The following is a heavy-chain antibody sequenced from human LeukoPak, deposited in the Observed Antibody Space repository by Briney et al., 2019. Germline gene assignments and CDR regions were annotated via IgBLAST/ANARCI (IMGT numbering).Heavy chain of an antibody. D-gene: IGHD2/OR15-2a*01. CDR2: ITGSGGST. CDR3: ARAASMWGFFDY. J-gene: IGHJ4*02. V-gene: IGHV3-23*01. Sequence: PGGSLRLSCAVSGFTFSSYPMTWVRQAPGQGLEWVSTITGSGGSTYYADSVKGRLTISRDNSKNTLYLRLNTLRVEDTAVYYCARAASMWGFFDYWGQGTLVTVSS. CDR1: GFTFSSYP.